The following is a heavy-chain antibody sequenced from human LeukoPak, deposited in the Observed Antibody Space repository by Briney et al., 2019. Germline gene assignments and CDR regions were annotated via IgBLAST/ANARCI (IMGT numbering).Heavy chain of an antibody. CDR2: ISSSSSYI. Sequence: GGSLRLSCAASGFTFSSYSMNWVRQAPGKGLEWVSSISSSSSYIYYADSVKGRFTISRDNAKNSLYLQMNSLRAEDTAVYYCPRDKRAVAGNLLIDYWGQGTLVTVSS. V-gene: IGHV3-21*01. CDR1: GFTFSSYS. J-gene: IGHJ4*02. CDR3: PRDKRAVAGNLLIDY. D-gene: IGHD6-19*01.